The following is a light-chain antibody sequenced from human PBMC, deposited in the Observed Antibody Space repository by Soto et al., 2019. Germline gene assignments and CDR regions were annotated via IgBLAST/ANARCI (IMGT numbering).Light chain of an antibody. CDR1: SGHSSNA. Sequence: QPVLTQSPSASASLGASVKLTCTLSSGHSSNAIAWHQQQPEKGPRYLMRLNSDGSHTKGGGIPDRYSGSSSGAERYLTISSLQSEDEADYYCQTWGTGIRVFGGGTKLTVL. CDR2: LNSDGSH. J-gene: IGLJ3*02. CDR3: QTWGTGIRV. V-gene: IGLV4-69*01.